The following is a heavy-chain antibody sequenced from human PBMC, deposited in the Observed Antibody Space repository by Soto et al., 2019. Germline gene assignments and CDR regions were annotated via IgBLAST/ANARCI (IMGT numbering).Heavy chain of an antibody. V-gene: IGHV3-23*01. J-gene: IGHJ2*01. CDR3: ANAHTVSWYFDL. CDR1: GFTFSSYA. Sequence: EVQLLESGGGLVQPGGSLSLSCAASGFTFSSYAMSWVRQAPGKGLEWVSAISGSGGSTYYADSVKGRFTISRDNSKNTLYLQMNSLRAEDTAVYYCANAHTVSWYFDLWGRGTLVTVSS. D-gene: IGHD4-4*01. CDR2: ISGSGGST.